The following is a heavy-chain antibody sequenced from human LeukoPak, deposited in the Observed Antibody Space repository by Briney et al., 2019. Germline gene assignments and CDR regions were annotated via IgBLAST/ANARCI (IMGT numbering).Heavy chain of an antibody. V-gene: IGHV3-11*01. D-gene: IGHD6-13*01. CDR3: ATDLLIAAAGWSGWFDP. CDR1: GFTFSDYY. Sequence: GGSLRLSCAASGFTFSDYYMSWIRQAPGKGLEWVSYISSSGSTIYYADSVKGRFTISRDNAKNSLYLQMNSLRAEDTAFYYCATDLLIAAAGWSGWFDPWGQGTLVTVSS. J-gene: IGHJ5*02. CDR2: ISSSGSTI.